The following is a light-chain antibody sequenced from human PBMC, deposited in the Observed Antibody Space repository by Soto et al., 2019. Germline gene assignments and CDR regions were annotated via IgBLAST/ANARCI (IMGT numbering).Light chain of an antibody. Sequence: QSVLTQPPSASGTPGQRVTISCSGSSSNIGNNYAYWYQQVPGTAPKLLIYRNTERPSGVPDRFSGSKSGTSASLAISGLRSEDEADYYCAAWDDSRGGSVVFGGGTKLTVL. CDR3: AAWDDSRGGSVV. V-gene: IGLV1-47*01. J-gene: IGLJ2*01. CDR1: SSNIGNNY. CDR2: RNT.